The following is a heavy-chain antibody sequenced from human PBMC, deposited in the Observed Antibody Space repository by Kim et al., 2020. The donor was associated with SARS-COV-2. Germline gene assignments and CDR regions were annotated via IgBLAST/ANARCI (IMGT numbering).Heavy chain of an antibody. V-gene: IGHV5-10-1*01. J-gene: IGHJ6*02. Sequence: GESLKISCKGSGYSFTSYWISWVRQMPGKGLEWMGRIDPSDSYTNYSPSFQGHVTISADKSISTAYLQWSSLKASDTAMYYCARTIYSSSWYYYYYGMDVWGQGTTVTVSS. D-gene: IGHD6-13*01. CDR1: GYSFTSYW. CDR2: IDPSDSYT. CDR3: ARTIYSSSWYYYYYGMDV.